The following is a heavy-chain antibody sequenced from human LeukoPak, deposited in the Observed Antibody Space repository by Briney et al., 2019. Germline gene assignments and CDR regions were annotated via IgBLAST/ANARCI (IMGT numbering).Heavy chain of an antibody. V-gene: IGHV4-34*01. CDR2: INHSGST. CDR3: ARLYAGTRPPDY. J-gene: IGHJ4*02. D-gene: IGHD3-10*01. CDR1: GGSFSGYY. Sequence: SKTLSLTCAVYGGSFSGYYWSWIRQPAGKGLEWIGEINHSGSTNYNPSLKSRVTISVDTSKNRFSLKLSSVTAADTAVYYCARLYAGTRPPDYWGQGTLVTVSS.